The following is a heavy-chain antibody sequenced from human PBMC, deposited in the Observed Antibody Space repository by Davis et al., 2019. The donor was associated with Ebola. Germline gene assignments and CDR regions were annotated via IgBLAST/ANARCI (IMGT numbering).Heavy chain of an antibody. CDR1: GGSISSSSYY. CDR2: INHSGST. J-gene: IGHJ6*02. D-gene: IGHD2-2*01. Sequence: MPSETLSLTCTVSGGSISSSSYYWGWIRQPPGKGLEWIGEINHSGSTNYNPSLKSRVTISVDTSKNQFSLKLSSVTAADTAVYYCARGWGYCSSTSCYSLYYGMDVWGQGTTVTVSS. V-gene: IGHV4-39*07. CDR3: ARGWGYCSSTSCYSLYYGMDV.